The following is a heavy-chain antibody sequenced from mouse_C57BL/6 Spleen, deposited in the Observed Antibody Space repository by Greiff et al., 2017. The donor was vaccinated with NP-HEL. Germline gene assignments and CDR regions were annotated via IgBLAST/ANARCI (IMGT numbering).Heavy chain of an antibody. CDR3: ARSGSYYSPHFDY. V-gene: IGHV1-54*01. CDR2: INPGSGGT. Sequence: VQLQQSGAELVRPGTSVKVSCKASGYAFTNYLIEWVKQRPGQGLEWIGVINPGSGGTNYNEKFKGKATLTADKSSSTAYMKLSSLTSEYSAVYFCARSGSYYSPHFDYWGQGTTLTVSS. D-gene: IGHD2-12*01. J-gene: IGHJ2*01. CDR1: GYAFTNYL.